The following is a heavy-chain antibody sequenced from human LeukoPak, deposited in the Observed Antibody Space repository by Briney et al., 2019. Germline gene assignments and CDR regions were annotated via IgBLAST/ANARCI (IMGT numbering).Heavy chain of an antibody. J-gene: IGHJ4*01. Sequence: NPGGSLRLSCAASGFTFSSYSMNWVPQAPGKGLEWVSSISSSSSYIYYADSVKGRFTISRDNAKNSLYLQMNSLRAEDTAVYYCARDAGITGTTDLDYWGHGTLVTVSS. CDR3: ARDAGITGTTDLDY. CDR2: ISSSSSYI. CDR1: GFTFSSYS. V-gene: IGHV3-21*01. D-gene: IGHD1-14*01.